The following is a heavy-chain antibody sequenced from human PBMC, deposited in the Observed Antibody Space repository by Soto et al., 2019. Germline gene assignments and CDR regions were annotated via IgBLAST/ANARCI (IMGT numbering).Heavy chain of an antibody. CDR1: GFTFSSYG. CDR2: IKQDGSEK. D-gene: IGHD3-3*01. Sequence: GGSLILSCAASGFTFSSYGMSWVRQAPGKGLEWVANIKQDGSEKYYVDSVKGRFTISRDNAKNSLYLQMNSLRAEDTAVYYCARDGYYDFWSGYLLFDYWGQGTTVTVSS. V-gene: IGHV3-7*05. CDR3: ARDGYYDFWSGYLLFDY. J-gene: IGHJ4*03.